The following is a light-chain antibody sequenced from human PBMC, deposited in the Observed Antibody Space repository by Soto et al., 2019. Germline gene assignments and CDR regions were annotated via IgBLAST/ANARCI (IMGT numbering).Light chain of an antibody. J-gene: IGKJ1*01. CDR3: MQGTHWPWT. CDR2: KVS. V-gene: IGKV2-30*02. CDR1: QSLVHPDGNIY. Sequence: DVVKTQSPLSLPVTLGQPASISCRSSQSLVHPDGNIYLSWFQQRPGQSPRRLIYKVSNRDSGVPDRISGSGSGTGFTLRISRVEAEDVGFYYCMQGTHWPWTFGQGTKVDI.